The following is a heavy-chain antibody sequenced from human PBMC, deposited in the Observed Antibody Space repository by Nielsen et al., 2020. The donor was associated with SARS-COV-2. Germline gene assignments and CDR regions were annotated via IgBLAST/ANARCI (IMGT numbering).Heavy chain of an antibody. J-gene: IGHJ6*02. CDR1: GGSVSSGSFY. CDR2: IYYSGST. V-gene: IGHV4-61*01. Sequence: SETLSLTCTVSGGSVSSGSFYWSWIRQPPGKGLEWIGYIYYSGSTNYNPSLKSRVTISVNTSKNQFSLKLSSVTAADTAVYYCARRVATISYYYYGMDVWGQGTTVTVSS. D-gene: IGHD5-12*01. CDR3: ARRVATISYYYYGMDV.